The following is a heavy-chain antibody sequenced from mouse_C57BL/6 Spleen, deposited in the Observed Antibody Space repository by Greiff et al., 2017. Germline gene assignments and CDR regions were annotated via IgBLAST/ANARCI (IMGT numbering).Heavy chain of an antibody. V-gene: IGHV5-4*03. CDR2: ISDGGSYT. J-gene: IGHJ4*01. CDR3: ARPSSTVEGYYYAMDY. D-gene: IGHD1-1*01. Sequence: DVMLVESGGGLVKPGGSLKLSCAASGFTFSSYAMSWVRQTPEKRLEWVATISDGGSYTYYPDNVKGRFTISRDNAKNNLYLQMSHLKSEDTAMYYCARPSSTVEGYYYAMDYWGQGTSVTVSS. CDR1: GFTFSSYA.